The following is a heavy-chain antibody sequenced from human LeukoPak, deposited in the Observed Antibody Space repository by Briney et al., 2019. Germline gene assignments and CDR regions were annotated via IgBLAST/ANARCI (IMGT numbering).Heavy chain of an antibody. D-gene: IGHD6-19*01. Sequence: PSETLSLTCTVSGGSISSYYWSWIRQPPGKGLEWIGYIYYSGSAYYNPSLKSRVTISVVTSKNQFSLNLTSVTAADTAFYYCARERYSSGCDDYWGQGTLVTVSS. CDR1: GGSISSYY. J-gene: IGHJ4*02. V-gene: IGHV4-59*12. CDR2: IYYSGSA. CDR3: ARERYSSGCDDY.